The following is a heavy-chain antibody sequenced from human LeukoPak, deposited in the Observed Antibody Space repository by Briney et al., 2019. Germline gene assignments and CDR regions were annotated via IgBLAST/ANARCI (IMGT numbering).Heavy chain of an antibody. V-gene: IGHV4-39*01. CDR3: ASLVGARAVNDY. Sequence: PSETLSLTCTVSGGSISSSSYYWGWIRQPPGKGLEWIGSIYYSGSTYYNPSLKSRVTISVDTSKNQFSLKLSSVTAADTAVYYCASLVGARAVNDYWGQGTLVTVSS. CDR2: IYYSGST. J-gene: IGHJ4*02. CDR1: GGSISSSSYY. D-gene: IGHD1-26*01.